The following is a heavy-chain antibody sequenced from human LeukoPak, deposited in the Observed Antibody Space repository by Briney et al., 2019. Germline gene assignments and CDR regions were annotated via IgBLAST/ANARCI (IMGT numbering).Heavy chain of an antibody. CDR2: IYPGDSDT. J-gene: IGHJ4*02. Sequence: GESLKISCKVSGYSFTSYWIGWVRQMPGKGLEWMGIIYPGDSDTRYSPSFQGQVTISADKSISTAYLQWSSLKASDTAMYYCAKTRYCSGGSCYYDYWGQGTLVTVSS. V-gene: IGHV5-51*01. CDR1: GYSFTSYW. D-gene: IGHD2-15*01. CDR3: AKTRYCSGGSCYYDY.